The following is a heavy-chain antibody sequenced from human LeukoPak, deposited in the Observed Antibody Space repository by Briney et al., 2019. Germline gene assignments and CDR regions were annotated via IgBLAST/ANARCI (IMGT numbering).Heavy chain of an antibody. J-gene: IGHJ4*02. CDR3: ASGPYPAAGTDHQFDY. CDR1: GASISSYY. D-gene: IGHD6-13*01. Sequence: SETLSLTCTVSGASISSYYWSWIRQPPGKGLEWTGYIFYSGSILYNPTRQSRVTISVDTSKNLFSLKLTSVTAADTAVYYCASGPYPAAGTDHQFDYWGQGTLVTVSS. V-gene: IGHV4-59*01. CDR2: IFYSGSI.